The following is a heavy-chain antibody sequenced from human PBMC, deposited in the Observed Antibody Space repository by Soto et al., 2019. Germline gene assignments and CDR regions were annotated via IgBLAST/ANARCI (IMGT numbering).Heavy chain of an antibody. CDR2: IIPILGTA. CDR1: GGTFISYT. V-gene: IGHV1-69*08. Sequence: SVKVSCKASGGTFISYTISWVRQAPGQGLEWMGRIIPILGTANYAQKFQGRVTITADESTSTAYMELSSLRSEDTAVYYCATEPPVTAGVDYYGMDVWGQGTTVTVSS. CDR3: ATEPPVTAGVDYYGMDV. D-gene: IGHD2-21*02. J-gene: IGHJ6*02.